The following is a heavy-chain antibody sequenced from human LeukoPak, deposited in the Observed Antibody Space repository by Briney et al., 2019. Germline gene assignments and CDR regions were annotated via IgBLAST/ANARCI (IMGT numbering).Heavy chain of an antibody. CDR1: GFSFSDYS. V-gene: IGHV3-30-3*01. Sequence: GGSLRLSCAASGFSFSDYSMHWVRQAPGKGLEWVAIISYDGSNERYADSVKSRFTISRDNSKNTLYLQMNSLRTEDTAVYFYAKDRAITVAGTGLEYWGQGALVTVSS. CDR2: ISYDGSNE. D-gene: IGHD6-19*01. CDR3: AKDRAITVAGTGLEY. J-gene: IGHJ4*02.